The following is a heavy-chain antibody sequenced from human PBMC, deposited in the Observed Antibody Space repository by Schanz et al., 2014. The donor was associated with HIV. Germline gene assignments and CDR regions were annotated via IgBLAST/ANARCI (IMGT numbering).Heavy chain of an antibody. CDR2: ISGSGAGT. Sequence: EVQLVESGGGLVKPGGSLRLSCAASGISLTNNAMTWVRQAPGKGLEWVSTISGSGAGTYYADSVKGRFTISRDNSKNTLFLQMNSLRAEDTALYYCAKDMGGVVPAAPFYYYGMDVWGQGTTVTVSS. CDR1: GISLTNNA. V-gene: IGHV3-23*04. CDR3: AKDMGGVVPAAPFYYYGMDV. J-gene: IGHJ6*02. D-gene: IGHD2-2*01.